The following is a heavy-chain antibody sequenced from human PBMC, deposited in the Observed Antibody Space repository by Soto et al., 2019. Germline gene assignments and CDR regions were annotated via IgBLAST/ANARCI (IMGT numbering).Heavy chain of an antibody. D-gene: IGHD3-9*01. CDR1: GFTFSNYA. J-gene: IGHJ4*01. V-gene: IGHV3-15*01. CDR3: TTDSLFTGQLVRMDN. CDR2: IKSKIDGGTT. Sequence: PRGSLRLSCAASGFTFSNYAMSWVRQAPGKALEWVGRIKSKIDGGTTDFAAPVKGRFAISRDDSRDMVYMEMYSLKTDDTAVYYCTTDSLFTGQLVRMDNWGHGTLVTVSS.